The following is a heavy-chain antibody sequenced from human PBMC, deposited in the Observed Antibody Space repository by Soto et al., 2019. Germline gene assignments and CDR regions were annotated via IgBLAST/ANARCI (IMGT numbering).Heavy chain of an antibody. V-gene: IGHV1-3*01. J-gene: IGHJ5*02. Sequence: KFQGRVTITRDTSASTAYMELSSLRSEDTAVYYCARIRQLGYNWFDPWGQGTLVTVSS. CDR3: ARIRQLGYNWFDP. D-gene: IGHD6-6*01.